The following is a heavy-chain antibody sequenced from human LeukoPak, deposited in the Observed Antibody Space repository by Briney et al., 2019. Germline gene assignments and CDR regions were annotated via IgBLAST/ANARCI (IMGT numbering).Heavy chain of an antibody. CDR1: AGSISSSSYY. D-gene: IGHD6-19*01. CDR3: ARTYSSGWYGGNWFDP. Sequence: SETLSLTCIVSAGSISSSSYYWGWIRQPPGKGLEWIGSIYYSGSTYYNPSLKSRVTISVDTSKNQFSLKLSSVTAADTAVYYCARTYSSGWYGGNWFDPWGQGTLVTVSS. V-gene: IGHV4-39*01. CDR2: IYYSGST. J-gene: IGHJ5*02.